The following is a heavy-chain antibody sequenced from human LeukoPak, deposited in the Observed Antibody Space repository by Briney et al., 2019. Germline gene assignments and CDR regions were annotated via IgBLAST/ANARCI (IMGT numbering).Heavy chain of an antibody. D-gene: IGHD3-10*02. CDR2: ITSSDSTT. CDR3: AELGITMIGGV. V-gene: IGHV3-48*03. J-gene: IGHJ6*04. CDR1: GFTFSK. Sequence: PGGSLRLSCVASGFTFSKMNWVRQAPGKGLEWLSYITSSDSTTHYADSVKGRFTISRDNAKNSLYLQMNSLRAEDTAVYYCAELGITMIGGVWGKGTTVTISS.